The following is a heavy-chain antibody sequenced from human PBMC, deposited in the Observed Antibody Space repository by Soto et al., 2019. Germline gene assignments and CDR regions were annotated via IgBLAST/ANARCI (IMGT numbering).Heavy chain of an antibody. CDR2: LTPSGGET. J-gene: IGHJ3*02. CDR3: AHPRGYGVFDAYDI. Sequence: EAQLLESGGGLVQPGGSLRLSCVASGFTFSTYAMSWVRQAPGKGLEWVSALTPSGGETYYADSVKGRFTISRHNSMNALYLQMNSLRIEDTAVYYCAHPRGYGVFDAYDIWGQGTMVTVSS. V-gene: IGHV3-23*01. CDR1: GFTFSTYA. D-gene: IGHD4-17*01.